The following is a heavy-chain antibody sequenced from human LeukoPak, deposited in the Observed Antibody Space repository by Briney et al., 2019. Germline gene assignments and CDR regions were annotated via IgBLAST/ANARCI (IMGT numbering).Heavy chain of an antibody. Sequence: SETLSLTCTVSGGSISSSSYYWGWIRQPPGKGLEWIGSIYYSGSTYYNPSLKSRVTISVDTSKNQFSLKLSSVTAADTAVYYSATPTAGGGTIDYWGQGTLVTVSS. CDR2: IYYSGST. J-gene: IGHJ4*02. CDR3: ATPTAGGGTIDY. V-gene: IGHV4-39*01. CDR1: GGSISSSSYY. D-gene: IGHD3-16*01.